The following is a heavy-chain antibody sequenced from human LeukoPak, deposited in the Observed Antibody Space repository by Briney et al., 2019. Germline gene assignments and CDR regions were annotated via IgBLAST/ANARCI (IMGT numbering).Heavy chain of an antibody. V-gene: IGHV3-33*01. CDR2: IWYEGGDK. J-gene: IGHJ4*02. CDR1: GFIFSSYG. D-gene: IGHD4-11*01. CDR3: AREYSNSRLFDY. Sequence: GTSLRLSCAASGFIFSSYGMHWVRQAPGKGLEWVAVIWYEGGDKYYADSVKGRFTISRDNSKNTLYLRMTSLRAEDTAVYYCAREYSNSRLFDYWGQGTLVTVSS.